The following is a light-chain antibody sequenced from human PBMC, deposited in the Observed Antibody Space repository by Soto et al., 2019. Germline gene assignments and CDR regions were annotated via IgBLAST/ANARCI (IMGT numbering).Light chain of an antibody. V-gene: IGKV3-20*01. Sequence: EIVLTQSPGTLSLSPGEIATLSCRASQSVSSSYLAWYQQKPGQAPRLLIYDTSSRATGIPDRFSGSGSGTDFTLAISRLEPEDFAVYYCPQCGSSPSFGQGTKVELK. CDR2: DTS. CDR1: QSVSSSY. CDR3: PQCGSSPS. J-gene: IGKJ1*01.